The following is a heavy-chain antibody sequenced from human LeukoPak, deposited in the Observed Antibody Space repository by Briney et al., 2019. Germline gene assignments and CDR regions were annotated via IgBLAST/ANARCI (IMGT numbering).Heavy chain of an antibody. V-gene: IGHV1-58*01. CDR3: ARGEAVAGTGDYYYGMDV. J-gene: IGHJ6*02. D-gene: IGHD6-19*01. CDR2: IVVGSGNT. Sequence: SVKVSCKASGFTFTSSAVQWVRQARGQRLEWIGWIVVGSGNTNYAQKFQERVTITRDMSTSTAYMELSSLRSEDTAVYYCARGEAVAGTGDYYYGMDVWGQGTTVTVSS. CDR1: GFTFTSSA.